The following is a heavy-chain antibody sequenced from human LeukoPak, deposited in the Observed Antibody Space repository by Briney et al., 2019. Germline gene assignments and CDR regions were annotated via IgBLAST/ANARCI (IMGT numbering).Heavy chain of an antibody. J-gene: IGHJ4*02. CDR3: ARDPGSSSWYYFDY. CDR1: GDSVSSNSAA. CDR2: TFYRSEWYK. V-gene: IGHV6-1*01. Sequence: SQTLSLTCAISGDSVSSNSAAWNWIRQPPSRGLEWLGRTFYRSEWYKDYEVSVKSRITINPDTSKNQFSLQLNSVTPEDTAVYYCARDPGSSSWYYFDYWGQGTLVTVSS. D-gene: IGHD6-13*01.